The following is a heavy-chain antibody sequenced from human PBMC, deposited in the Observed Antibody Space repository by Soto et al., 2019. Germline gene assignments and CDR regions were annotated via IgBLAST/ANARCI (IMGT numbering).Heavy chain of an antibody. Sequence: SATLYLTCTVSGGSISSYYWSWIRQPPGKGLEWIGYIYYSGSTNYNPSLKSRVTISVDTSKNQFSLKLSSVTAADTAVYYCARESEVEGAFDIWGQGTMVTVSS. V-gene: IGHV4-59*01. J-gene: IGHJ3*02. D-gene: IGHD2-2*01. CDR3: ARESEVEGAFDI. CDR2: IYYSGST. CDR1: GGSISSYY.